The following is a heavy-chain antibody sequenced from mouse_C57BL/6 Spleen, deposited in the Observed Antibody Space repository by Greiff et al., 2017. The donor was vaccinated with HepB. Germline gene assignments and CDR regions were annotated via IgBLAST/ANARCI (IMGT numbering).Heavy chain of an antibody. CDR3: ARGWDGFDY. CDR2: ISSGSSTI. D-gene: IGHD4-1*01. Sequence: EVKVEESGGGLVKPGGSLKLSCAASGFTFSDYGMHWVRQAPEKGLEWVAYISSGSSTIYYADTVKGRFTISRDNAKNTLFLQMTSLRSEDTAMYYCARGWDGFDYWGQGTTLTVSS. V-gene: IGHV5-17*01. J-gene: IGHJ2*01. CDR1: GFTFSDYG.